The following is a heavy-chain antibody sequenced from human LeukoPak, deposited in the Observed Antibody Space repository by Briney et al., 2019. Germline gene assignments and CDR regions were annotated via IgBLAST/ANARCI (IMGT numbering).Heavy chain of an antibody. J-gene: IGHJ3*02. CDR1: GYTFTSYG. D-gene: IGHD3-10*01. Sequence: ASVKVSCKASGYTFTSYGISWVRQAPGQGLEWMGWISAYTGNTNYVQKFQGRVTMTTDTSTSTAYMELRSLRSDDTAVYYCARAMVAYDAFDIWGQGTMVTVSS. CDR2: ISAYTGNT. V-gene: IGHV1-18*01. CDR3: ARAMVAYDAFDI.